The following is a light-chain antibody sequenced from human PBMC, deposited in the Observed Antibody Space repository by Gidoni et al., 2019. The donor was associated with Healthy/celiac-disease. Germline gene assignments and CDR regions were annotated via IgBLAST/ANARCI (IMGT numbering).Light chain of an antibody. CDR1: QSIHRW. J-gene: IGKJ3*01. Sequence: DIQMTESPSTLSASVGDRVTITCRASQSIHRWLAWYQQKPGKAPKLLIYKASSLESGVPSRFSGSGSGTAFTLTISSLQPDDFATYYCQQYNSYPITFGPGTKVDIK. CDR3: QQYNSYPIT. CDR2: KAS. V-gene: IGKV1-5*03.